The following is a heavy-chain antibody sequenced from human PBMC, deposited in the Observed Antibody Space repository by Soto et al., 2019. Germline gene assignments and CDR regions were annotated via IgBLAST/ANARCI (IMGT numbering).Heavy chain of an antibody. Sequence: QVQLVQSGAEVKKPGASVKVSCKASGYTFTGYYMHWVRQAPGQGLEWMGWINPNSGGTNYAQKFQGWVTMTRDTSISTAYMELSRLRSDDTAVYYCARDVCGSSGWSITNWFDPWGQGTLVTVSS. V-gene: IGHV1-2*04. CDR1: GYTFTGYY. CDR2: INPNSGGT. D-gene: IGHD6-19*01. CDR3: ARDVCGSSGWSITNWFDP. J-gene: IGHJ5*02.